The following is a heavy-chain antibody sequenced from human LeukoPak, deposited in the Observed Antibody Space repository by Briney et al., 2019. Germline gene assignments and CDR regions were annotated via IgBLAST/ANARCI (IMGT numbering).Heavy chain of an antibody. V-gene: IGHV5-51*01. CDR1: GYSFASFW. CDR3: ARQSAAAQYTNWFDP. J-gene: IGHJ5*02. CDR2: IYPADSDT. Sequence: GESLKISCKGSGYSFASFWISWVRQMPGKGLEWMGVIYPADSDTRYSPSFQGQVTISADKSTSTAYLQWSTLKASYTAIYYCARQSAAAQYTNWFDPWGQGTLVTVSS. D-gene: IGHD2-2*01.